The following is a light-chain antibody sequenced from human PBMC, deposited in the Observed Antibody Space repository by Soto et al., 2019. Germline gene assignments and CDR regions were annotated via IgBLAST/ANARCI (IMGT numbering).Light chain of an antibody. V-gene: IGKV1-5*01. CDR3: QQLNAYPHS. Sequence: DIQMTQSPSTLSGSVGGRVTIACRASQTISSWLAWYQQKPGKAPKLLIYGASTLQSGVPSRFSGSGSGTEFTLTVSSLQPEDFATYYCQQLNAYPHSFGGGTKVDIK. CDR1: QTISSW. J-gene: IGKJ4*01. CDR2: GAS.